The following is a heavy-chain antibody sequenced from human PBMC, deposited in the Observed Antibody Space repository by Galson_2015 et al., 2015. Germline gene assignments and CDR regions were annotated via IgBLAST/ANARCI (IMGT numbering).Heavy chain of an antibody. D-gene: IGHD3-3*01. Sequence: SVKVSCKASGYTFTSYYMHWVRQAPGQGLEWMGIINPSGGSTSYAQKFQGRVTMTRDTSTSTVYMELSSLRSEDAAVYYCARDRDTIFVYGSGNWFDPWGQGTLVTVSS. V-gene: IGHV1-46*01. CDR1: GYTFTSYY. J-gene: IGHJ5*02. CDR3: ARDRDTIFVYGSGNWFDP. CDR2: INPSGGST.